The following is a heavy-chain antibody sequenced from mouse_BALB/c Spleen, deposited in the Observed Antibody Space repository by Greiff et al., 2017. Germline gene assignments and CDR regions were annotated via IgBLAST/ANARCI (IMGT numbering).Heavy chain of an antibody. CDR2: ISYSGST. D-gene: IGHD2-1*01. J-gene: IGHJ3*01. V-gene: IGHV3-2*02. CDR3: ARSYGNYLAWFAY. Sequence: EVMLVESGPGLVKPSQSLSLTCTVTGYSITSDYAWNWIRQFPGNKLEWMGYISYSGSTSYNPSLKSRISITRDTSKNQFFLQLNSVTTEDTATYYCARSYGNYLAWFAYWGQGTLVTVSA. CDR1: GYSITSDYA.